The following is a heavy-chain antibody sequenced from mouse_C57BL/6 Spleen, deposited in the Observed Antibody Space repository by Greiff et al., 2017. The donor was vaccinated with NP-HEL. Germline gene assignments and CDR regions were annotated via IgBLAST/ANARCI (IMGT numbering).Heavy chain of an antibody. J-gene: IGHJ4*01. Sequence: VQLVESGAELVKPGASVKVSCKASGYTFTSYWMHWVKQRPGQGLEWIGRIHPYDSDTNYNQKFKGKAPLTVDKSSRQAYMQLSSLTSEDSAVYYCAICLDGGAMDYWGQGTSVTVSS. D-gene: IGHD2-3*01. CDR3: AICLDGGAMDY. V-gene: IGHV1-74*01. CDR2: IHPYDSDT. CDR1: GYTFTSYW.